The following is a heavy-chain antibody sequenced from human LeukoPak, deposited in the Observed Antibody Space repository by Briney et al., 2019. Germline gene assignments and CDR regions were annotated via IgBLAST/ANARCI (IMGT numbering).Heavy chain of an antibody. V-gene: IGHV1-2*04. CDR1: GYTFTGYY. D-gene: IGHD1-26*01. J-gene: IGHJ3*02. Sequence: VASVKVSCKASGYTFTGYYMHWVRQAPGQGLEWMGWINPNSGGTNYAQKFQGWVTMTRDTSISTAYMELSRLRSDDTAVYYCARGGWELLGSAFDIWGQGTMVTVSS. CDR3: ARGGWELLGSAFDI. CDR2: INPNSGGT.